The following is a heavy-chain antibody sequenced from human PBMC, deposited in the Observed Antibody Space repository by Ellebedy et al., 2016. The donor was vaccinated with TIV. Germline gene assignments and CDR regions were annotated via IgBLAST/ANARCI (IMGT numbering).Heavy chain of an antibody. D-gene: IGHD6-19*01. CDR3: ARNSGWSIDY. V-gene: IGHV3-7*03. J-gene: IGHJ4*02. CDR2: LKPDGTED. CDR1: GFTFSDYY. Sequence: GGSLRLSCAASGFTFSDYYMTWVRQAPGTGLEWVANLKPDGTEDYYVGSMKGRFTVSRDNAKSSLYLHLSSLGAEDTAVYYCARNSGWSIDYWGLGTLVTVSS.